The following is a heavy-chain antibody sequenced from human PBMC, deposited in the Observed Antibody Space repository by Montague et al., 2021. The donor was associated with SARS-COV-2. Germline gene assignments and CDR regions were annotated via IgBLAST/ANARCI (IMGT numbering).Heavy chain of an antibody. D-gene: IGHD3-10*01. J-gene: IGHJ6*03. CDR3: ARAMVRGVIIYYYYYMDV. V-gene: IGHV3-30-3*01. CDR1: GFTFSSYA. CDR2: LSYDGSNK. Sequence: SLRLSCPASGFTFSSYAMHWVRQAPVKGLEWVAALSYDGSNKYYXDSVKGRFTISRDNSKNTLYLQMNSLRAEDTAVYYCARAMVRGVIIYYYYYMDVWGQGTTVTVSS.